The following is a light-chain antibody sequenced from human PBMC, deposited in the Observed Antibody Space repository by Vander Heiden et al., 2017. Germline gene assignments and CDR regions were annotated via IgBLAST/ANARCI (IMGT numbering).Light chain of an antibody. V-gene: IGKV3-20*01. CDR3: QQYGRSPFT. CDR2: GAS. Sequence: EIVLTQSPGTLSLSPGERAALSCRASQSVLNNCLACYQHKPGQAPRLLIYGASSRATGIADRFSGSGSGTDFTLTISGLEPQDFAVYYCQQYGRSPFTFGPGTKVDIK. CDR1: QSVLNNC. J-gene: IGKJ3*01.